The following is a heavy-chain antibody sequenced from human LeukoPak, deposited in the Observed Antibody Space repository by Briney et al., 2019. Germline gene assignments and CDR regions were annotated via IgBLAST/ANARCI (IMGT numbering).Heavy chain of an antibody. CDR1: GYTFTSYY. D-gene: IGHD2-2*02. CDR3: ARANCSSTSCYTRLQNSNPSRTPFHYGMDV. V-gene: IGHV1-46*01. Sequence: ASVKVSCKASGYTFTSYYMHWVRQAPGQGLEWMGIINPSGGSTSYAQKFQGRVTMTRDTSTSTVYMELSSLRSEDTAVYYCARANCSSTSCYTRLQNSNPSRTPFHYGMDVWGQGTTVTVSS. CDR2: INPSGGST. J-gene: IGHJ6*02.